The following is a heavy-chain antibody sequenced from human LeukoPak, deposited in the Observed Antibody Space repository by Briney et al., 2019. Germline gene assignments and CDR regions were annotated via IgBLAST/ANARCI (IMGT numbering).Heavy chain of an antibody. CDR3: AREIWYSGFFDY. CDR2: IYYSGNT. Sequence: SETLSLTCTDSGGSISNYYWSWIRRPPGKGLEWIGYIYYSGNTDYNPSLESRVTISVDTSKNQFSLKLSSVTAADTAVYYCAREIWYSGFFDYWGPGTLVTVSS. CDR1: GGSISNYY. V-gene: IGHV4-59*01. J-gene: IGHJ4*02. D-gene: IGHD1-26*01.